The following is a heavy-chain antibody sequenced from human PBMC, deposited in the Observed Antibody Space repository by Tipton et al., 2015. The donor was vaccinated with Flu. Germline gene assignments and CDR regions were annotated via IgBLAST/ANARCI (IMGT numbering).Heavy chain of an antibody. CDR1: GGSISSSSYY. CDR2: IYYSGST. V-gene: IGHV4-39*07. Sequence: TLSLTCTVSGGSISSSSYYWGWIRQPPGKGLEWIGSIYYSGSTYYNPSLKSRVTISVDTSNNQFSLKLTSVTAADTGLYYCARDRIVNGFWTGYERYGMDVWGQGTTVTVSS. J-gene: IGHJ6*02. CDR3: ARDRIVNGFWTGYERYGMDV. D-gene: IGHD3/OR15-3a*01.